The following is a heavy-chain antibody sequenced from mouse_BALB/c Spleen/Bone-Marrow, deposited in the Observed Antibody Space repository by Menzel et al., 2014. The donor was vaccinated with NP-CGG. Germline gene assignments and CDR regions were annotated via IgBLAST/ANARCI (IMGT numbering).Heavy chain of an antibody. CDR2: INPSNGRT. V-gene: IGHV1S81*02. J-gene: IGHJ2*01. CDR1: GYTFTNYW. CDR3: ARGFDY. Sequence: QVQLQQSGAELVKPGASVKLSCKASGYTFTNYWMHWVKQGPGQGLEWIGEINPSNGRTNYNEKFKSKATLTVDKSSSTAYMQLSSLTSEDSAVYYCARGFDYWGQGTTLTVSS.